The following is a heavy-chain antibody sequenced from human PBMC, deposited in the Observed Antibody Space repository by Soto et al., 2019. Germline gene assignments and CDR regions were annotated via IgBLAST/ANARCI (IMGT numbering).Heavy chain of an antibody. Sequence: EVQLVESGGGLVQPGRSLRLSCAASGFTFDDYAMHWVRQAPGKGLEWVSGISWNSGSIGYADSVKGRFTISRDNAKISLYLQMNSLRAEDTALYYCAKDIASTSFYYMDVWGKGTTVTVSS. CDR2: ISWNSGSI. CDR3: AKDIASTSFYYMDV. J-gene: IGHJ6*03. CDR1: GFTFDDYA. V-gene: IGHV3-9*01. D-gene: IGHD2-2*01.